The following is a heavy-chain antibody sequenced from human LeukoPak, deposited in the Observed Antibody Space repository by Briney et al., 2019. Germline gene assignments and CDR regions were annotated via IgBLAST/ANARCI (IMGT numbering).Heavy chain of an antibody. CDR2: INPKSGGT. D-gene: IGHD1-26*01. Sequence: ASVKVSCKASGYVFTGHYIHWVRQAPGQGLEWVGWINPKSGGTEYAQKFQGRVTMTRDTSISTAYMKLNRLTSDDTAVYYCAKEAGATRFFYMDVWGKGTTVTVSS. CDR1: GYVFTGHY. V-gene: IGHV1-2*02. CDR3: AKEAGATRFFYMDV. J-gene: IGHJ6*03.